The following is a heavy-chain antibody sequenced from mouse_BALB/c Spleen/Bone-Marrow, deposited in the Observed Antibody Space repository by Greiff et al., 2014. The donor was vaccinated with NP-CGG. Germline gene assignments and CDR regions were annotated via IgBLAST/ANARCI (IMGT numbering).Heavy chain of an antibody. V-gene: IGHV3-1*02. Sequence: EVQLVESXPDLVKPSQSISFTCTVTGYSIASGYSWHWIRQFPGNKLEWMGYIHYSGSTNYNPSLKSRISVTRDTSKNQFFLQLNSVTTEDTATFYCVRNYVDSFDYWGQGTTLTVSS. J-gene: IGHJ2*01. CDR2: IHYSGST. CDR3: VRNYVDSFDY. CDR1: GYSIASGYS. D-gene: IGHD1-1*01.